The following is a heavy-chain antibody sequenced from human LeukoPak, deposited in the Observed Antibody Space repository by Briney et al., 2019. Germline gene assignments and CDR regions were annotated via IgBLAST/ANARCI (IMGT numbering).Heavy chain of an antibody. CDR2: IYSGGST. Sequence: GGSLRLSCAASGFTVSSNYMSWVRQAPGKGLEWVSVIYSGGSTYYADSVKGRFTISRDNSKNTLYLQMNSLRAEDTAVYYCARDTYYYDSSGYSDYWGQGTLVTVSS. V-gene: IGHV3-53*05. J-gene: IGHJ4*02. CDR1: GFTVSSNY. CDR3: ARDTYYYDSSGYSDY. D-gene: IGHD3-22*01.